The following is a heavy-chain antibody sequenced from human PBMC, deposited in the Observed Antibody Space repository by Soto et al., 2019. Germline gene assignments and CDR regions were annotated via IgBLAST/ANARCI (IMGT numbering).Heavy chain of an antibody. Sequence: SETLSLTCAVHGESFSGYGGPFSGFDWIRSQEPTGKGPSWFREINHSGRTNYNPSPKSRVTISVDTSKNQFSLKLSSVTAADTAVYYCARGPITMIVVASHSNWFDPWGQGTLVTVSS. V-gene: IGHV4-34*01. CDR2: INHSGRT. CDR1: GESFSGYGGPFSGFD. J-gene: IGHJ5*02. CDR3: ARGPITMIVVASHSNWFDP. D-gene: IGHD3-22*01.